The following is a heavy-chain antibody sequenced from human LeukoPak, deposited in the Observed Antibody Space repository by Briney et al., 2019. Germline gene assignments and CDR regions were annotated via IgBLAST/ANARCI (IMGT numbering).Heavy chain of an antibody. CDR2: IKGDGTNT. Sequence: GGSLRLSCAASGFSFSSYAINWVRQAPGKGLEWVSRIKGDGTNTAYADSVKGRFTISRDNSKNTLYLQMNSLRPEDTAVYYCARVFYVVQWLSPAGDYWGQGTLVAVSA. CDR1: GFSFSSYA. CDR3: ARVFYVVQWLSPAGDY. J-gene: IGHJ4*02. D-gene: IGHD6-19*01. V-gene: IGHV3-30*04.